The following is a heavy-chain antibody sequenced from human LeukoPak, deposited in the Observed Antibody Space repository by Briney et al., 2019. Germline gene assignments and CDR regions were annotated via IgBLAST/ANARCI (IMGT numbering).Heavy chain of an antibody. CDR2: IYYSGST. CDR1: GGSISSSSYY. CDR3: ARDRAVAGFGWFDP. Sequence: SETLSLTCTVSGGSISSSSYYCGWIRQPPGKGLEWIGSIYYSGSTYYNPSLKSRVTISVDTSKNQFSLKLSSVTAADTAVYYCARDRAVAGFGWFDPWGQGTLVTVSS. D-gene: IGHD6-19*01. J-gene: IGHJ5*02. V-gene: IGHV4-39*07.